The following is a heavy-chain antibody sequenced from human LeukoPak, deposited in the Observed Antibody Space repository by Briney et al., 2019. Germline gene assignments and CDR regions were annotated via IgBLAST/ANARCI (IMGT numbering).Heavy chain of an antibody. CDR1: GFTFSDSY. D-gene: IGHD3-22*01. Sequence: GGSLRLSCTASGFTFSDSYMNWIRQAPWKGPEWISLISTSSGYTDYADSVKGRFTISRDNAKNSLYLQMDSLRVEDTAMYYCAYESSGYHQRSDAFDIWGRGTVVIVSS. CDR2: ISTSSGYT. J-gene: IGHJ3*02. V-gene: IGHV3-11*06. CDR3: AYESSGYHQRSDAFDI.